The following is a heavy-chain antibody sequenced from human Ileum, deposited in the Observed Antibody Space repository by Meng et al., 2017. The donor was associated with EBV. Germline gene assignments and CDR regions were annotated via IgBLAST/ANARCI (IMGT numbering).Heavy chain of an antibody. J-gene: IGHJ5*02. D-gene: IGHD6-13*01. CDR2: IYYSGRT. CDR1: GGPINSSSYY. V-gene: IGHV4-39*01. CDR3: ARPIAAAGWFDP. Sequence: LQLDESGPDVVKPSETLSLTCTVSGGPINSSSYYWGWIRQPPGKGLEWIGSIYYSGRTYYNPSLKSRVTISVDTSKNQFSLKLSSVTAADTAVYYCARPIAAAGWFDPWGQGTLVTVSS.